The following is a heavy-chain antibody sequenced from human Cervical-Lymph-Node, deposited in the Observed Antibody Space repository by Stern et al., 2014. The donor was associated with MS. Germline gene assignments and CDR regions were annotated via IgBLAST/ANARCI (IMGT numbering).Heavy chain of an antibody. D-gene: IGHD6-6*01. V-gene: IGHV4-4*07. CDR1: GGSISSYY. J-gene: IGHJ4*02. Sequence: VHLVESGPGLVKPSETLSLTCTVSGGSISSYYWSWIRQPAGKGLEWIGRIYTSGSTNYNPSLKSRATISVDTSKKQFSLKRTFVTAADTAVYYCARSSSSSAWDYWGQGTLVTVSS. CDR2: IYTSGST. CDR3: ARSSSSSAWDY.